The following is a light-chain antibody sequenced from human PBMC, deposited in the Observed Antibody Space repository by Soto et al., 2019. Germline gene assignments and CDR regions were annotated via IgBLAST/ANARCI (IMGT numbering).Light chain of an antibody. J-gene: IGKJ4*01. Sequence: AIRMTQSPSSFSASTGDRVTINCRASQVISSYLDLYHQKPGNAPKLLIYAASTLQSGVPSRFSGSGSGTDFTITISCLQSEDFATDYCQQYYSYTFTFGGGTKVESK. CDR1: QVISSY. CDR3: QQYYSYTFT. V-gene: IGKV1-8*01. CDR2: AAS.